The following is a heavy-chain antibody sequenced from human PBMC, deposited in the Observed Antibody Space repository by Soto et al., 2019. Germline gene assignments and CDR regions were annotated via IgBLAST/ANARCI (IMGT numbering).Heavy chain of an antibody. D-gene: IGHD2-2*01. CDR3: AATRKYPYAMDV. Sequence: QVQLVQSGAEVKKPGSSVKVSCKASGGTFTSYAISWVRQAPGQGLEWMGGIIPIFRKANYAQKFRGRVMITADESTSTAYMELSSLRSEDTAVYYCAATRKYPYAMDVWGQGTTVTVSS. CDR1: GGTFTSYA. CDR2: IIPIFRKA. V-gene: IGHV1-69*01. J-gene: IGHJ6*02.